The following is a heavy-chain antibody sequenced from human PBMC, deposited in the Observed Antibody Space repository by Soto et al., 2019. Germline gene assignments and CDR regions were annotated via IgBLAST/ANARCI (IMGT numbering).Heavy chain of an antibody. Sequence: GGSLRLSCAASGFTFSSYGMHWVRQAPGKGLEWVAVISYDGSNKYYADSVKGRFTISRDNSKNTLYLQMNSLRAEDTALFYCARDFSPWYYYDSSGSNGAAFDIWGQGT. CDR1: GFTFSSYG. CDR3: ARDFSPWYYYDSSGSNGAAFDI. CDR2: ISYDGSNK. D-gene: IGHD3-22*01. J-gene: IGHJ3*02. V-gene: IGHV3-30*03.